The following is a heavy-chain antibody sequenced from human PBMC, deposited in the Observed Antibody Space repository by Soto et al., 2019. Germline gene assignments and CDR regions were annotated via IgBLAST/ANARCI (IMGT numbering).Heavy chain of an antibody. V-gene: IGHV4-38-2*01. D-gene: IGHD2-21*02. CDR1: GDSSSSCYS. Sequence: SETLSLTCGVSGDSSSSCYSWALIRQPQWKGQEWIASIYHTGTTYYDPSLESRVTISVDTSRNQFSLRLSSMTAADSAVYYCGGDVWGQGTLVTVSS. CDR3: GGDV. CDR2: IYHTGTT. J-gene: IGHJ4*02.